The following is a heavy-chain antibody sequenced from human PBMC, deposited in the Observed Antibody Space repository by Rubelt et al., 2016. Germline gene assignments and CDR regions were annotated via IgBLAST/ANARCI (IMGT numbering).Heavy chain of an antibody. Sequence: QLQLQESGPGLVKPSETLSLTCTVSGGSISSYYWSWIRQPPGKGLEWIGYIYYSGSTNYNPSPKMRVPISVDTSKNQFALKLSSVTAADTAVYYCAGGITIFGVASGYFDYWGQGTLVTVSS. J-gene: IGHJ4*02. CDR1: GGSISSYY. V-gene: IGHV4-59*01. D-gene: IGHD3-3*01. CDR3: AGGITIFGVASGYFDY. CDR2: IYYSGST.